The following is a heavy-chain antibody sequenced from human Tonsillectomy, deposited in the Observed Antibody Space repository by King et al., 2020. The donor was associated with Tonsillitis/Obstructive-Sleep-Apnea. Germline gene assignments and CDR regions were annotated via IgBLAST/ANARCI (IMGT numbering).Heavy chain of an antibody. J-gene: IGHJ4*02. V-gene: IGHV2-5*02. D-gene: IGHD3-10*01. CDR3: AHRKPAGDYFYY. Sequence: ITLKESGPPLVKPTQTLTLTCTFSGFSLSTSGVSVGWIRQPPGKALGWLALIYWDDDERYSPSLRSRLTITKDTSKNPVVLTMTNVDPVDTATYYCAHRKPAGDYFYYWGQGTLVTVSS. CDR2: IYWDDDE. CDR1: GFSLSTSGVS.